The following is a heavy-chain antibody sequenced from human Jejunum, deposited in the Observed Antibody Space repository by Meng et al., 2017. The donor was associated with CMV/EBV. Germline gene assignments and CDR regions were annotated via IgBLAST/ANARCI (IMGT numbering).Heavy chain of an antibody. CDR3: ARESTSRGKYYFDY. D-gene: IGHD2-2*01. J-gene: IGHJ4*02. CDR2: FYYDGT. Sequence: VSGVSISRYFWSWIRQSPGKGLEWIGYFYYDGTNYNPSLKSRATISVDTSKNQFSLQLSSMTAADTAVYYCARESTSRGKYYFDYWGQGTLVTVSS. V-gene: IGHV4-59*01. CDR1: GVSISRYF.